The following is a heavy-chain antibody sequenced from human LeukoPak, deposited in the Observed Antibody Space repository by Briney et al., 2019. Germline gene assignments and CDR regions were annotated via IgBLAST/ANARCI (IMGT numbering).Heavy chain of an antibody. D-gene: IGHD1-26*01. Sequence: PGGSLRLSCAASGFTVNNKYMTWVRQAPGKGLEWVSLIYNDGRTYYADSVKGRCTISRDNAKNTLYLQMNSLRAEDTAVYYCAKMYGGTYIGNWGQGTLVTVSA. V-gene: IGHV3-66*01. J-gene: IGHJ4*02. CDR1: GFTVNNKY. CDR2: IYNDGRT. CDR3: AKMYGGTYIGN.